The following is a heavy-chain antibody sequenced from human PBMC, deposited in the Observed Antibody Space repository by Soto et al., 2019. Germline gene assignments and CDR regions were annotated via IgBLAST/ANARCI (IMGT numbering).Heavy chain of an antibody. CDR3: ARDGEFLSYYGMDV. V-gene: IGHV3-21*01. J-gene: IGHJ6*02. Sequence: EVQLVESGGGLVKPGGSLRLSCAASGFTFSSYSMNWVRQAPGKGLEWVSSISRSSSYIYYADSVKGRFTISRDNAKNSLYLQMNSLRAEDTAVYYCARDGEFLSYYGMDVWGRGTTVTVSS. CDR1: GFTFSSYS. CDR2: ISRSSSYI. D-gene: IGHD3-10*01.